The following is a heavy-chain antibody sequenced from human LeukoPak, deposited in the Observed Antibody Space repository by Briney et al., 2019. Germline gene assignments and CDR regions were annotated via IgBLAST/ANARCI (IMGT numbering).Heavy chain of an antibody. Sequence: SETLSLTCAVYGGSFSGFYWSWIRQPPGKGLEWIGEINHSGSTNYNPSLKSRVTISVDTSKNQFSLKLSSVTAADTAVYYCARETKTDYYGSGRTDKYYFDYWGQGTLVTVSS. CDR1: GGSFSGFY. D-gene: IGHD3-10*01. CDR3: ARETKTDYYGSGRTDKYYFDY. V-gene: IGHV4-34*01. J-gene: IGHJ4*02. CDR2: INHSGST.